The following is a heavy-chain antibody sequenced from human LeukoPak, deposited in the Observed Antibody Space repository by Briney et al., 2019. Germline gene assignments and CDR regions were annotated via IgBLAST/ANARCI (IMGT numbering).Heavy chain of an antibody. CDR2: IFPGDSDT. Sequence: GESLKISCKGYGYSFTSYWIGWVRQMPGKGLEWMGSIFPGDSDTRYSPSFQGQVTISADKSISTAYLQWSSLKASDTAMYYCARHDMTTSEYYFDYWGQGTLVTVSS. V-gene: IGHV5-51*01. CDR1: GYSFTSYW. D-gene: IGHD3-16*01. J-gene: IGHJ4*02. CDR3: ARHDMTTSEYYFDY.